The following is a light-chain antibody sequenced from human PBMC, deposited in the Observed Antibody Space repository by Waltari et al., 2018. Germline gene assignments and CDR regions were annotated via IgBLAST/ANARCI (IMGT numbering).Light chain of an antibody. Sequence: QSALTQPASVSGSPGQSITISCTGANSDVGAYNFVSWYQQHPGKAPKLMVYDVNNRSAGVSPRFAGSQAGNTASLTISGLQAEDEADYYCTAYRGSSSWVFGGGTKLTVL. CDR1: NSDVGAYNF. CDR3: TAYRGSSSWV. CDR2: DVN. V-gene: IGLV2-14*03. J-gene: IGLJ3*02.